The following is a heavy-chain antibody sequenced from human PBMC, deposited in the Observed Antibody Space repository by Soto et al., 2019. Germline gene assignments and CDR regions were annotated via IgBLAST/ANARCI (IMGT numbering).Heavy chain of an antibody. Sequence: QVQLVQSGAEVKKPGASVKVSCKASGYTFTRYAMHWVRQAPGQGLEWMGWINTGNGNTHYSQKFQGRVTFTRDASATTAYMELSSVTSEDTAVYFCARNVDWFAPWGQGPLVTVSS. CDR2: INTGNGNT. CDR3: ARNVDWFAP. V-gene: IGHV1-3*04. CDR1: GYTFTRYA. J-gene: IGHJ5*02.